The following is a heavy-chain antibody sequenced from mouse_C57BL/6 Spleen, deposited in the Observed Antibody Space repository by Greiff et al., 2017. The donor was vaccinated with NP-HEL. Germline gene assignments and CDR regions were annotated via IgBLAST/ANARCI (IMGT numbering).Heavy chain of an antibody. V-gene: IGHV1-55*01. D-gene: IGHD2-3*01. J-gene: IGHJ3*01. CDR2: IYPGSGSP. Sequence: VPLQQSGAELVKPGASVTMSCKASGYTFTSYWITWVKQRPGQGLEWIGDIYPGSGSPNYNEEFKSKATLTVDTSSSTAYMQLISLTSEDSAVYYCARDDGSWFAYWGQGTLVTVSA. CDR1: GYTFTSYW. CDR3: ARDDGSWFAY.